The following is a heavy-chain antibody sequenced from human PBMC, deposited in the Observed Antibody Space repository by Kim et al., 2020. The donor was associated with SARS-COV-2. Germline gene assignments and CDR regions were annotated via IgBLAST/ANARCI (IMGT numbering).Heavy chain of an antibody. CDR3: ARDRFSSWYEGIDP. CDR1: GGSISSSNW. V-gene: IGHV4-4*02. D-gene: IGHD6-13*01. J-gene: IGHJ5*02. CDR2: IYHSGST. Sequence: SETLSLTCAVSGGSISSSNWWSWVRQPPGKGLEWIGEIYHSGSTNYNPSLKSRVTISVDKSKNQFSLKLSSVTAADTAVYYCARDRFSSWYEGIDPWGQGTLVTVSS.